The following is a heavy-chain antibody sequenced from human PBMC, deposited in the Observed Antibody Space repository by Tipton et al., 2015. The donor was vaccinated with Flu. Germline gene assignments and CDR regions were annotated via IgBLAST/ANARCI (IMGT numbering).Heavy chain of an antibody. CDR3: ARDKGGGTYTFDV. CDR1: GYTFTSYN. J-gene: IGHJ3*01. Sequence: QVQLVQSGAEVKKPGASVKVSCKASGYTFTSYNIHWVRQAPGQGLEWMGIIYPAGGGVSYAQKFQGRVIMTRDKSTGTVYMELSSLRSEDTAMYYCARDKGGGTYTFDVWGQGTMVTVSS. CDR2: IYPAGGGV. D-gene: IGHD1-1*01. V-gene: IGHV1-46*01.